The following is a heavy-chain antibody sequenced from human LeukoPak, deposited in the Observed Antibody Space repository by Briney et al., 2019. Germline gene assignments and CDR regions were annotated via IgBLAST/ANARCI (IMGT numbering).Heavy chain of an antibody. CDR1: GFIFRNYA. CDR2: IGGTGVDT. D-gene: IGHD7-27*01. Sequence: PGGSLRLSCAASGFIFRNYAMSWVRQAPGKGLQWISTIGGTGVDTYYADSVKGRLTISRDNAKNTLYLQMNSLRAEDTAVYYCARQPGDAYYYYMDVWGKGTTVTISS. J-gene: IGHJ6*03. V-gene: IGHV3-23*01. CDR3: ARQPGDAYYYYMDV.